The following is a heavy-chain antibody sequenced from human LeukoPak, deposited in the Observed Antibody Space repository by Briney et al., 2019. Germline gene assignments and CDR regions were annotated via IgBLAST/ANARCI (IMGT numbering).Heavy chain of an antibody. CDR3: ARASHVGSGFDP. Sequence: SETLSLTCTVSGGSISRYYWSWIRRPPGKGLEWIGNIYSSGSTYYNPSLKSRVTISVDTSKNQFSLNLSSVTAADTAVYYCARASHVGSGFDPWGQGTLVTVSS. V-gene: IGHV4-4*08. J-gene: IGHJ5*02. CDR2: IYSSGST. D-gene: IGHD3-16*01. CDR1: GGSISRYY.